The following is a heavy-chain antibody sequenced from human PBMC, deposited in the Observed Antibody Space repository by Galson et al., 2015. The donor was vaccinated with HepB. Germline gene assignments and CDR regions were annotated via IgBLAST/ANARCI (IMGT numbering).Heavy chain of an antibody. Sequence: SLRLSCAASGVTFSSYAMGWVRQAPGKDLQWVSGITGSGDRTHYADYVMGRFTISRDNSKNILFLQMSSLSAEDTAIYYYVKDQDDIFSPFYGLDVWGQGTTVTVAS. CDR3: VKDQDDIFSPFYGLDV. CDR1: GVTFSSYA. D-gene: IGHD3-9*01. V-gene: IGHV3-23*01. J-gene: IGHJ6*02. CDR2: ITGSGDRT.